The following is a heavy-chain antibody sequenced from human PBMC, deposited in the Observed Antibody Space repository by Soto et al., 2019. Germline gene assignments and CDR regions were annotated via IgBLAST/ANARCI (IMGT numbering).Heavy chain of an antibody. D-gene: IGHD2-2*01. V-gene: IGHV4-39*01. Sequence: QLQLQESGPGLVQPSETLSLTCTVSGGSISSSYYWGWIRQPPGKGLEWIGSIYYLGSTYYNPSLKSRVTRSVDTSKNQFSLKVRSVTAADTAIYYCARPASIGVSDGFDIWGQGTMVTVYS. CDR2: IYYLGST. CDR3: ARPASIGVSDGFDI. CDR1: GGSISSSYY. J-gene: IGHJ3*02.